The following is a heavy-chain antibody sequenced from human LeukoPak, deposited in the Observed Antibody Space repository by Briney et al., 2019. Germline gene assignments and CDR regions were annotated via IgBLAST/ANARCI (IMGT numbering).Heavy chain of an antibody. D-gene: IGHD3-22*01. CDR1: GGSISSYY. CDR2: IYTSGST. V-gene: IGHV4-4*07. CDR3: ARLVGYYYDSSGHFDY. Sequence: SETLSLTCTVSGGSISSYYWSWIRQPAGKGLEWIGRIYTSGSTNYNPSLKSRVTISVDTSKNQFSLKLTSVTAADTAVYYCARLVGYYYDSSGHFDYWGQGTLVTVSS. J-gene: IGHJ4*02.